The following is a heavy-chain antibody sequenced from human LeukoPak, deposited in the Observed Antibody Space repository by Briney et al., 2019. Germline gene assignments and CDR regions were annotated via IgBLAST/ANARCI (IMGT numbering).Heavy chain of an antibody. CDR3: TTFES. V-gene: IGHV3-15*01. CDR2: TKSKTDGATT. Sequence: GGSLTLSCAASGLSLSNAWMSWVRQAPGKGLEWVGRTKSKTDGATTDYAAPVKGRFTISTDDSQNTLYLQMNSLKTEDTAVYYCTTFESWGQGTLVTVSS. CDR1: GLSLSNAW. J-gene: IGHJ4*02.